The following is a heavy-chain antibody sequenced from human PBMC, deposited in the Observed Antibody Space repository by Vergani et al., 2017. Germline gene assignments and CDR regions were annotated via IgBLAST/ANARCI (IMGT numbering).Heavy chain of an antibody. J-gene: IGHJ4*02. CDR3: AKAGSSWYGLGQEKFDY. D-gene: IGHD6-13*01. CDR1: GFTFSSYG. CDR2: IWYDGSNK. Sequence: QVQLVESGGGVVQPGRSLRLSCAASGFTFSSYGMHWVRQAPGKGLEWVAVIWYDGSNKYYADSVKGRFTISRDNSKNTLYLQMNSLRAEDTAVYYCAKAGSSWYGLGQEKFDYWGQGTLVTVSS. V-gene: IGHV3-33*06.